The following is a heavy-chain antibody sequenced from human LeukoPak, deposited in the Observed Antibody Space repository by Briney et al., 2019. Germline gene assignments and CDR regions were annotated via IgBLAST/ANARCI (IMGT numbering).Heavy chain of an antibody. V-gene: IGHV3-23*01. CDR3: AKVKWRYYDSSGHYFDY. CDR1: GFTFSSYA. Sequence: GGSLRLSCAASGFTFSSYAMSWVRQAPGKGLEWVSAISGSGGSTYYADSVKGRFTISRDNSKNTLYLQMSSLRAEDTAVYYCAKVKWRYYDSSGHYFDYWGQGTLVTVSS. J-gene: IGHJ4*02. CDR2: ISGSGGST. D-gene: IGHD3-22*01.